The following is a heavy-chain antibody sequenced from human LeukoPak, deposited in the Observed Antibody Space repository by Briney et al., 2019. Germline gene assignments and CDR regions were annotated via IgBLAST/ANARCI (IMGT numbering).Heavy chain of an antibody. V-gene: IGHV3-7*01. CDR2: IKQGGSEK. CDR1: GFTFTSYW. Sequence: GGSLRLSCAASGFTFTSYWISWVREAPGHGLEWGANIKQGGSEKYYEDSVEGRFTISRDNAKNSLYLQMNSLRAEDTAVYYCARVGAVRLRQVFDYWGQGTLVTVSS. CDR3: ARVGAVRLRQVFDY. D-gene: IGHD4-17*01. J-gene: IGHJ4*02.